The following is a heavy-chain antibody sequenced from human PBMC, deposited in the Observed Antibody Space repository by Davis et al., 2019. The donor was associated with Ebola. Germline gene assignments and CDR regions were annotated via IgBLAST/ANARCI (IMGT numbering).Heavy chain of an antibody. D-gene: IGHD5-24*01. V-gene: IGHV4-34*01. CDR3: SRTTLTSVSESGLGYNYFDP. CDR2: ISHSGAT. CDR1: GGSLNGFT. Sequence: SETLSLTCAVYGGSLNGFTWSWIRQSPGKGLEWVGEISHSGATFYSPSLKSRVEMSVDTSKNQFHLKLYAVTAADSAIYFCSRTTLTSVSESGLGYNYFDPWGQGAPVTVSP. J-gene: IGHJ5*02.